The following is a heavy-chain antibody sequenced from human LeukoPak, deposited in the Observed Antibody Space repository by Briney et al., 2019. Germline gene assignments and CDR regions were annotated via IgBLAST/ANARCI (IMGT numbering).Heavy chain of an antibody. D-gene: IGHD5-18*01. J-gene: IGHJ4*02. V-gene: IGHV1-2*02. CDR1: GYTFTSYG. Sequence: ASVKVSCKASGYTFTSYGISWVRQAPGQGLEYMGWINPNSGGTDYAQKFQGRVTMTGDSSISTAYMELSRLRSDDTAVYYCARVLPGDGYTYGYWGQGTLVTVSS. CDR2: INPNSGGT. CDR3: ARVLPGDGYTYGY.